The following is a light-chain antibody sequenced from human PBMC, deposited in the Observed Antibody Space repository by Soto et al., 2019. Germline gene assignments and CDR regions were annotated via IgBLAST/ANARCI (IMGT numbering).Light chain of an antibody. CDR3: QQYNSYSRT. CDR1: QSIRKY. Sequence: IQMTQSPASLSASVGDRVIITFLASQSIRKYLNWYQHKPGKVPTLLIYAASSLQSGVPSRFSGSGSGTEFTLTISSLQPDDFATYYCQQYNSYSRTFGPGTKVDIK. CDR2: AAS. V-gene: IGKV1-5*01. J-gene: IGKJ3*01.